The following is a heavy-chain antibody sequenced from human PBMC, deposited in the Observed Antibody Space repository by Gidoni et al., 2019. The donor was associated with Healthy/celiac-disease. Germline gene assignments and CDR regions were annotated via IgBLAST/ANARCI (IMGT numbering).Heavy chain of an antibody. V-gene: IGHV3-7*01. Sequence: VQLVEAGGGLVQPGGSLRIAGAPSGFTLSSYCMSGVRRAPGKGLEWVANIQQDGSATYYVASVKGRFTISRDNAKHSLYLQMNSLRAEDTAVYYCARRGVVYDFWSGYPIYYYYYMDVWGKGTTVTVSS. CDR3: ARRGVVYDFWSGYPIYYYYYMDV. J-gene: IGHJ6*03. CDR2: IQQDGSAT. CDR1: GFTLSSYC. D-gene: IGHD3-3*01.